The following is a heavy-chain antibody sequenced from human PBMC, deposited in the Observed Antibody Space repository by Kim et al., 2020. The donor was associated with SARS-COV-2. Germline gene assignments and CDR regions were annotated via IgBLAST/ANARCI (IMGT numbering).Heavy chain of an antibody. CDR3: ARDKSSGSYGFRGMDV. J-gene: IGHJ6*02. Sequence: GGSLRLSCAASGFTFSSYAMHWVRQAPGKGLEWVAVISYDGSNKYYADSVKGRFTISRDNSKNTLYLQMNSLRAEDTAVYYCARDKSSGSYGFRGMDVWGQGTTVTVSS. CDR1: GFTFSSYA. V-gene: IGHV3-30*04. CDR2: ISYDGSNK. D-gene: IGHD1-26*01.